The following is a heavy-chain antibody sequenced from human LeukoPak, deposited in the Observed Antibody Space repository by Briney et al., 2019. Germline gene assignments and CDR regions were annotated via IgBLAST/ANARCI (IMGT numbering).Heavy chain of an antibody. Sequence: GGSLRLPCAAFGFMFDDYGMSWVRQAPGKGLEWVSGINWNGGSTDYADSVKGRFTISRDNAKKSLYLQMNSLRAEDTALYHCARYGDPKYHYYYMDVWGKGTTVTVSS. D-gene: IGHD4-17*01. CDR1: GFMFDDYG. CDR3: ARYGDPKYHYYYMDV. CDR2: INWNGGST. V-gene: IGHV3-20*01. J-gene: IGHJ6*03.